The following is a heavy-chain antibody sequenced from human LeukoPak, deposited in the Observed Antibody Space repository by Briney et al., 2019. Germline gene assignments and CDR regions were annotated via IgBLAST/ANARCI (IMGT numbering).Heavy chain of an antibody. CDR3: ARDCGSDCSQAFDI. CDR1: GFTFSSYW. D-gene: IGHD2-21*02. Sequence: GGSLRLSCAASGFTFSSYWMSWVRQAPGRGLEWVADIKQDGTQKYYVDSVEGRITISRDNVKNSLYLQMNSLRVEDTAVYYCARDCGSDCSQAFDIWGQGTMSPSLQ. J-gene: IGHJ3*02. V-gene: IGHV3-7*05. CDR2: IKQDGTQK.